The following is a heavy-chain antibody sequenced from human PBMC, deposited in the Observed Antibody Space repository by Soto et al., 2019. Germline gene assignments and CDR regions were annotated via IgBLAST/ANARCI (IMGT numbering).Heavy chain of an antibody. V-gene: IGHV3-21*01. J-gene: IGHJ4*02. D-gene: IGHD1-7*01. CDR2: ISSSSSYI. CDR1: GFTFSSYS. CDR3: ARDDSNWNYGY. Sequence: PGGSLRLSCAASGFTFSSYSMNWVRQAPGKGLAWVSSISSSSSYIYYADSVKGRFTISRDNAKNSLYLQMNSLRAEDTAVYYCARDDSNWNYGYWGQGTLVTVSS.